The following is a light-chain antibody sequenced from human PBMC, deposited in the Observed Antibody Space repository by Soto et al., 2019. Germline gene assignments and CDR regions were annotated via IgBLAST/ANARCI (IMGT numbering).Light chain of an antibody. CDR3: CSYAGRSTYVV. V-gene: IGLV2-23*01. Sequence: QSVLTQPASVSGSPGQSITISCTGTSSDVGSYNLVSWYQQHPGKDPKLMIYEGSKRPSGVSNRFSGSKSGNTASLTISGRQAEDEADYDCCSYAGRSTYVVFGGGTKLTVL. CDR2: EGS. J-gene: IGLJ2*01. CDR1: SSDVGSYNL.